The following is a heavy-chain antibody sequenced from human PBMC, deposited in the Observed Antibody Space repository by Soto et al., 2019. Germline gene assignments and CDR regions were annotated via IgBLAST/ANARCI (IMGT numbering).Heavy chain of an antibody. CDR2: IYSGGNT. CDR3: ARHVGSYWYFDL. J-gene: IGHJ2*01. V-gene: IGHV3-66*04. Sequence: EVQLVESGRGLVQPGGSLRLSCAASGFTVSSSYMGWVRQAPGKGLEWVSSIYSGGNTYYADSVRGRFTISTDNSKDTLYLLMNSLRVDDTAMYYCARHVGSYWYFDLWGRGTLVTVSS. D-gene: IGHD1-26*01. CDR1: GFTVSSSY.